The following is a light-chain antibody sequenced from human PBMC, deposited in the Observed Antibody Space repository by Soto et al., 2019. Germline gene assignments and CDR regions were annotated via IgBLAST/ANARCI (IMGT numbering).Light chain of an antibody. J-gene: IGKJ1*01. V-gene: IGKV1-6*01. CDR3: LLDFRYFWA. Sequence: AIQLTQSPSSLSASVGDRVTITCRASQAIRTALGWYQQKPGKVPKLLIYAASTLQSGVPSRFSGSGSGTDFTLTIISLQPEDFATYYCLLDFRYFWAFGQGTKVDIK. CDR2: AAS. CDR1: QAIRTA.